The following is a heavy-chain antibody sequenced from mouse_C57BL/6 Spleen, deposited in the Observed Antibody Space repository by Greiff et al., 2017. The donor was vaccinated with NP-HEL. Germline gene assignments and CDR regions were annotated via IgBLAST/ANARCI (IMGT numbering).Heavy chain of an antibody. J-gene: IGHJ2*01. Sequence: EVQRVESGGGLVKPGGSLKLSCAASGFTFSSYAMSWVRQTPEKRLEWVATISDGGSYTYYPDNVKGRFTISRDNAKNNLYLQMSHLKSEDTAMYYCARDEGIPYYFDYWGQGTTLTVSS. V-gene: IGHV5-4*01. CDR1: GFTFSSYA. CDR3: ARDEGIPYYFDY. CDR2: ISDGGSYT.